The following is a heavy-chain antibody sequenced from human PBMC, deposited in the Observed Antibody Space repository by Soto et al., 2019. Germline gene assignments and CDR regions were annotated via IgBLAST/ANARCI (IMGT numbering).Heavy chain of an antibody. D-gene: IGHD3-10*01. Sequence: EVRLLESGGGLVQPGGSLRLSCAASGFTFSVYAMSWVRQAPGKVLEWVSGISGSGDSTHYSDSVKGRFTVSRDNSERMLYLQTNSLRAEDTAIYYCAKALYGGFTYWGQGTLVTVSS. CDR2: ISGSGDST. CDR1: GFTFSVYA. CDR3: AKALYGGFTY. J-gene: IGHJ4*02. V-gene: IGHV3-23*01.